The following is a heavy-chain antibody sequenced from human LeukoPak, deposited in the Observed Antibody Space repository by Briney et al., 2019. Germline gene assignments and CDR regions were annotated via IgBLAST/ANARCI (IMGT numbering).Heavy chain of an antibody. CDR1: GFTFDDYA. CDR2: ISWNSGSI. J-gene: IGHJ6*04. CDR3: AKDLKYSLFGQDV. D-gene: IGHD3-3*01. V-gene: IGHV3-9*01. Sequence: PGGSLRLSCAASGFTFDDYAMHWVRQAPGKGLEWVSGISWNSGSIGYADSVKGRFTISRDNAKNSLYLQMNSLRAEDTALYYCAKDLKYSLFGQDVWGKGTTVTVSS.